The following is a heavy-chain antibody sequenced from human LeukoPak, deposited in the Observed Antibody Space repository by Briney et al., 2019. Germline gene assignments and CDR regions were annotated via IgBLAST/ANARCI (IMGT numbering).Heavy chain of an antibody. CDR1: GGSISSSTYY. CDR2: ITYSGST. CDR3: ARQGVGATDC. V-gene: IGHV4-39*01. Sequence: PSETLSLTCTVSGGSISSSTYYWAWIRQSPGKGLEWIGSITYSGSTYYNPSLESRVTISVDTSKNQFSLRLISVTAVDTAVYYCARQGVGATDCWGQGTLVAVSS. D-gene: IGHD1-26*01. J-gene: IGHJ4*02.